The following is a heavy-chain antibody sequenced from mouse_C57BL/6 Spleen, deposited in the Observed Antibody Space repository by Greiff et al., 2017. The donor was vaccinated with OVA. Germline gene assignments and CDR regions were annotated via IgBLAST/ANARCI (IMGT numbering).Heavy chain of an antibody. Sequence: EVQVVESGGGLVQPKGSLKLSCAASGFTFNTYAMHWVRQAPGKGLEWVARIRSKSSNYATYYADSVKDRFTISRDDSQSMLYLQMNNLKTEDTAMYYCVREREIYYYGSSPFAYWGQGTLVTVSA. CDR3: VREREIYYYGSSPFAY. CDR2: IRSKSSNYAT. D-gene: IGHD1-1*01. V-gene: IGHV10-3*01. CDR1: GFTFNTYA. J-gene: IGHJ3*01.